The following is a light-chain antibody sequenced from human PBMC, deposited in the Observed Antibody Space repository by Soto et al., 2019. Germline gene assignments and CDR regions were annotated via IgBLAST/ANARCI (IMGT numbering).Light chain of an antibody. CDR3: AAWDDTLNGPYVV. V-gene: IGLV1-44*01. J-gene: IGLJ2*01. CDR1: SSNIGSNT. Sequence: QSVVTQPPSASGTPGQRVTISCSGRSSNIGSNTVNWYQQLPGTAPKLLIYSNNQRPPGVPDRFSGSKSGTSASLAISGLQSEDEADYYCAAWDDTLNGPYVVFGGGTKLTVL. CDR2: SNN.